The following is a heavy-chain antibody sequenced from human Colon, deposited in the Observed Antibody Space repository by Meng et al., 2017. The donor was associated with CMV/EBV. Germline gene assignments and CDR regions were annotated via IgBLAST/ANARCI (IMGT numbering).Heavy chain of an antibody. J-gene: IGHJ4*02. Sequence: QVQRREPGPGLVMPWETLALTCTCSGACITSYYWSWIRQPAGKGLEWIGRVYISGNTNYTPSLKRRVPLSLATSQTPLSLHLPSVPAADTAVYSCARYSPLSGFAYWGQGTLVTVSS. V-gene: IGHV4-4*07. CDR3: ARYSPLSGFAY. CDR1: GACITSYY. CDR2: VYISGNT. D-gene: IGHD2-21*01.